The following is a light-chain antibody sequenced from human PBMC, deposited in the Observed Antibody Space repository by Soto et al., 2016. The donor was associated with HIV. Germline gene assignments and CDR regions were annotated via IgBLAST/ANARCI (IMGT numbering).Light chain of an antibody. V-gene: IGLV3-21*03. CDR3: QVWDSSSDHPVI. Sequence: SYVLTQPPSVSVAPGKTARITCGGNNIGCKSVHWYQQKPGQAPVLVVYDDSDRPSGIPERISGSNSGNTATLTIGRVEAGDEADYYCQVWDSSSDHPVIFGGGTKLTVL. CDR2: DDS. J-gene: IGLJ2*01. CDR1: NIGCKS.